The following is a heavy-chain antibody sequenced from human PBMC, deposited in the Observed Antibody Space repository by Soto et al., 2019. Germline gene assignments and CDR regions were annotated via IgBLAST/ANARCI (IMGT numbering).Heavy chain of an antibody. CDR2: IYYSGST. D-gene: IGHD2-8*01. CDR3: ATYGAFAKYYFDC. Sequence: PSETLSLTCTVSGGSISSGDYYWSWIRQPPGKGLEWIGYIYYSGSTYYNPSLKSRVTISVDTSKNQFSLKLSSVTAADTAVYYCATYGAFAKYYFDCWGRGALVTVSS. CDR1: GGSISSGDYY. J-gene: IGHJ4*02. V-gene: IGHV4-30-4*01.